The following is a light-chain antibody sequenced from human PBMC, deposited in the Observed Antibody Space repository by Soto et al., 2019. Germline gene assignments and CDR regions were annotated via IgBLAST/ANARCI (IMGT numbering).Light chain of an antibody. CDR2: DAS. J-gene: IGKJ1*01. V-gene: IGKV3-15*01. CDR3: QQYNNRPHT. CDR1: QSISST. Sequence: EIVMTQSPVTLSVSPGERATLSCRASQSISSTLAWYQLQPGQSPRLLIYDASTRATGIPARFSGSGSVTEFTLTISSLQSEDFAVYYCQQYNNRPHTFGQGTKVEIK.